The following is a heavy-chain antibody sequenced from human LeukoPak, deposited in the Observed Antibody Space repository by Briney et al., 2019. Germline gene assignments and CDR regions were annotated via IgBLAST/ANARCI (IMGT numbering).Heavy chain of an antibody. CDR2: ISYDGSNK. Sequence: GGSLRLSCAASGFSFNNYGMHWVRQAPGKGLEWVAVISYDGSNKFYADSVKGRFTISRDKSKNTLYLQMNSLRAGDTAVYYCAKDRNSGWSFFDYWGQGTLVTVPS. CDR1: GFSFNNYG. V-gene: IGHV3-30*18. D-gene: IGHD6-19*01. CDR3: AKDRNSGWSFFDY. J-gene: IGHJ4*02.